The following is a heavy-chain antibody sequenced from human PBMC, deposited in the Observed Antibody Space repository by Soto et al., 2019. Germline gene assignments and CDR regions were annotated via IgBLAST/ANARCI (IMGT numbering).Heavy chain of an antibody. J-gene: IGHJ6*02. D-gene: IGHD6-13*01. V-gene: IGHV1-69*12. CDR3: ARGNVQQQLRHYYYYGMDV. CDR1: GGTFSSYA. CDR2: IIPIFGTA. Sequence: QVQLVQSGAEVKKPGSSVKVSCKASGGTFSSYAISWVRQAPGQGLEWMGGIIPIFGTANYAQKFQGRVTITADESTSTAYMEPGSLRSEDTAVYYCARGNVQQQLRHYYYYGMDVWGQGTTVTVSS.